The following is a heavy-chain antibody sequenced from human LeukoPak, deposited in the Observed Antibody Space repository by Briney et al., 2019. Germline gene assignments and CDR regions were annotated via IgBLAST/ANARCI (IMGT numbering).Heavy chain of an antibody. CDR3: VKDGEAVAGFDY. J-gene: IGHJ4*02. CDR2: ISGSGGST. V-gene: IGHV3-23*01. D-gene: IGHD6-19*01. Sequence: GGSLRLSCAASGFIFSSHAMSWVRQAPGKGLEWVSAISGSGGSTYYADSVKGRFTISRDNSKNTLYLQMNSLRAEDTAVYYCVKDGEAVAGFDYWGQGTLVTVSS. CDR1: GFIFSSHA.